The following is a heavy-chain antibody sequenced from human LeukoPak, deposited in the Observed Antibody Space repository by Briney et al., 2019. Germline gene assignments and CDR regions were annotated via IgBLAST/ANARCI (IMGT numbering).Heavy chain of an antibody. D-gene: IGHD6-19*01. Sequence: GGSLRLSCAASGFTFSSYSMNWVRQAPGKGLEWVSSISSSSSYIYYADSVKGRFTISRDNAKNSLYLQMNSLRAEDTALYYCAKDTGRIAVAVFYYYMDVWGKGTTVTVSS. CDR3: AKDTGRIAVAVFYYYMDV. V-gene: IGHV3-21*04. CDR2: ISSSSSYI. J-gene: IGHJ6*03. CDR1: GFTFSSYS.